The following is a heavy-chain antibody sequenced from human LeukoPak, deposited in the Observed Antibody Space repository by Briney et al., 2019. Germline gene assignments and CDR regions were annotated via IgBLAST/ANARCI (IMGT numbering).Heavy chain of an antibody. D-gene: IGHD4-17*01. CDR3: ARITYGPPDY. CDR2: IYDTGST. J-gene: IGHJ4*02. V-gene: IGHV4-59*01. CDR1: GGSISSYY. Sequence: SETLSLTCTVYGGSISSYYWCWIRQPPGKGLEWIGYIYDTGSTNYNPSLKSRVTISIDTSKNQFSLNLRSVTAADTAVYYCARITYGPPDYWGQGTLVTVSS.